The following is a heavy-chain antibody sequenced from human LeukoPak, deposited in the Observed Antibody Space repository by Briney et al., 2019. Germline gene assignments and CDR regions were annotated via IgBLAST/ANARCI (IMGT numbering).Heavy chain of an antibody. CDR1: GFTFDDYA. Sequence: GGSLRLSCAASGFTFDDYAMHWVRQAPGKGLERVSGISWNSGSIGYADSVKGRFTISRDNAKNSLYLQMNSLGAEDTALYYCAKDTTSVVRGVTPFDYWGQGTLVTVSS. CDR2: ISWNSGSI. J-gene: IGHJ4*02. V-gene: IGHV3-9*01. D-gene: IGHD3-10*01. CDR3: AKDTTSVVRGVTPFDY.